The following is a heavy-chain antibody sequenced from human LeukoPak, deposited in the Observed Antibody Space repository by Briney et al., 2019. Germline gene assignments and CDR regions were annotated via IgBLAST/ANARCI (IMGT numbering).Heavy chain of an antibody. CDR3: ARAEELLLWFGELLSSHYYGMDV. J-gene: IGHJ6*02. V-gene: IGHV3-74*01. D-gene: IGHD3-10*01. Sequence: PGGSLRLSCAASGFTFSSYWMHWVRQAPGKGLVWVSRINSDGSSTNYADSVKGRFTISRDNAKNTLYMQMNSLRAEDTAVYYCARAEELLLWFGELLSSHYYGMDVWGQGTTVTVSS. CDR1: GFTFSSYW. CDR2: INSDGSST.